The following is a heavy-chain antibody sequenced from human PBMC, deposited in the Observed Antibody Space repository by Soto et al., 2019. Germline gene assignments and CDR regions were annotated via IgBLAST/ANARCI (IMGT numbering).Heavy chain of an antibody. J-gene: IGHJ4*02. Sequence: WGSLRLCCAASGFTFSSYAMSWVRQAPGKGLEWVSAISGSGGSTYYADSVKGRFTISRDNSKNTLYLQMNSLRAEDTAVYYCAKVKALMSGWYFDYWGQGTLVTVSS. CDR1: GFTFSSYA. CDR3: AKVKALMSGWYFDY. V-gene: IGHV3-23*01. D-gene: IGHD6-19*01. CDR2: ISGSGGST.